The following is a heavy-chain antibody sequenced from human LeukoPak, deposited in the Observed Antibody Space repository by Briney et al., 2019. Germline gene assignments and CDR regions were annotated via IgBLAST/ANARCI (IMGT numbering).Heavy chain of an antibody. J-gene: IGHJ3*02. D-gene: IGHD6-19*01. CDR1: GFTFDEYA. CDR2: ISWNSRGT. V-gene: IGHV3-9*01. Sequence: GRSLRLSCAASGFTFDEYAMQWVRQAPGKGLEWVSGISWNSRGTGYADSVKGRFTISRDNSKNTLYLQMNSLRAEDTAVYYCADHSSGWYADAFDIWDQGTMVTVSS. CDR3: ADHSSGWYADAFDI.